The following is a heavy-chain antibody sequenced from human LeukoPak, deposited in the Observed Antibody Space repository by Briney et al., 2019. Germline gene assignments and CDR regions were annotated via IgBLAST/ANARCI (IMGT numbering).Heavy chain of an antibody. D-gene: IGHD4-17*01. J-gene: IGHJ3*02. CDR1: GFTFSSYA. V-gene: IGHV3-23*01. Sequence: GGSLRLSCAAPGFTFSSYAMNWVRQAPGKGLEWVSVISGSGGSTYYADSVKGRFTMSRDNSKNTLYLQMNSLRAEDTAVYYCAKERGNGVRGAFDIWGQGTMVTVSS. CDR2: ISGSGGST. CDR3: AKERGNGVRGAFDI.